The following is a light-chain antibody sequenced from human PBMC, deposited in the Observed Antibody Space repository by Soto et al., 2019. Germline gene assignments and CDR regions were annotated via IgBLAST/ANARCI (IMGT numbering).Light chain of an antibody. CDR2: DIS. V-gene: IGKV3-15*01. CDR3: QQYNNWPS. CDR1: QSFSSY. J-gene: IGKJ5*01. Sequence: EIVLTQSPATLSLSPGERATLSCRASQSFSSYLACYQHRPGQAPRLLIYDISNRAAGVPARFSGSGSETEFTLTIRSLQSEDFAVYFCQQYNNWPSFGQGKRLE.